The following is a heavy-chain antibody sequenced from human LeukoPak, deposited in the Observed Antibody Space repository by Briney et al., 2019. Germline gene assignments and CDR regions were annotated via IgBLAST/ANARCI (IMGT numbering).Heavy chain of an antibody. D-gene: IGHD3-9*01. CDR3: AGGLTYYDILTGEDD. CDR2: INHSGST. J-gene: IGHJ4*02. V-gene: IGHV4-34*01. Sequence: PSETLSLTCAVYGGSFSGYYWSWIRQPPGKGLEWIGEINHSGSTNYNPSLKSRVTISVDTSKNQFSLKLSSVTAADTAVYYCAGGLTYYDILTGEDDWGQGTLVTVSS. CDR1: GGSFSGYY.